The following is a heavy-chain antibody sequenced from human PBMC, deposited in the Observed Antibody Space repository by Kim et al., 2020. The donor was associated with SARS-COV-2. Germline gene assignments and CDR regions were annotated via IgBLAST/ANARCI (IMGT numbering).Heavy chain of an antibody. J-gene: IGHJ4*02. Sequence: GGSLRLSCAASGFTFSSYSMNWVRQAPGKGLEWVSSISSSSSYIYYADSVKGRFTISRDNAKNSLYLQMNSLRAEDTAVYYCARVHNPGYDFWSGYARVFDYWGQGTLVTVSS. V-gene: IGHV3-21*01. CDR1: GFTFSSYS. D-gene: IGHD3-3*01. CDR3: ARVHNPGYDFWSGYARVFDY. CDR2: ISSSSSYI.